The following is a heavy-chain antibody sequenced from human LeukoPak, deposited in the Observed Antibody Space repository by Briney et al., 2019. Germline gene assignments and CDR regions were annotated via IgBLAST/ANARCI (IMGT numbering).Heavy chain of an antibody. CDR2: IYTSGST. Sequence: SETLSLTCTVSGGSISSYYWSWIRQPAGKGLEWIGRIYTSGSTNYNPSLKSRVTMSVDTSKNQFSLKLSSVTAADTAVYYCARGGWVVPAAIHTPQYYYYYGMDVWGQGTTVTVSS. D-gene: IGHD2-2*02. CDR1: GGSISSYY. CDR3: ARGGWVVPAAIHTPQYYYYYGMDV. V-gene: IGHV4-4*07. J-gene: IGHJ6*02.